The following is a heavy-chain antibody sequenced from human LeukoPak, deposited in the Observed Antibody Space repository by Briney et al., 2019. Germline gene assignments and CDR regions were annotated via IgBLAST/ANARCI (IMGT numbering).Heavy chain of an antibody. CDR2: IYYSGGT. Sequence: SETLSLTCTVSGGSISSYYWSWIRQPPGKGLEWIGYIYYSGGTNYNPSLKSRVTISVDTSKNQFSLKLSSVTAADTAVYYCARVGLEDTAMDMSFDYWGQGTLVTVSS. V-gene: IGHV4-59*01. J-gene: IGHJ4*02. CDR1: GGSISSYY. CDR3: ARVGLEDTAMDMSFDY. D-gene: IGHD5-18*01.